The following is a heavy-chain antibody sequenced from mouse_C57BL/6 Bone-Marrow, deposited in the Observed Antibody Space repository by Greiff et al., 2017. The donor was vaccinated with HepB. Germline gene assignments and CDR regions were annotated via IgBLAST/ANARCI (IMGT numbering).Heavy chain of an antibody. CDR1: GYTFTSYW. J-gene: IGHJ3*01. Sequence: QVQLQQSGAELVKPGASVKLSCKASGYTFTSYWMQWVKQRPGQGLEWIGEIDPSDSYTNYNQKFKGKATLTVDTSSSTAYMQLSSLTSEDSAVYYCARTWDWGQGTLVTVSA. CDR2: IDPSDSYT. V-gene: IGHV1-50*01. D-gene: IGHD4-1*01. CDR3: ARTWD.